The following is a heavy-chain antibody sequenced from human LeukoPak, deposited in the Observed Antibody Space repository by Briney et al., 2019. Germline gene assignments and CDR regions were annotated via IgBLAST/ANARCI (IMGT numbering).Heavy chain of an antibody. D-gene: IGHD3-9*01. Sequence: ASVKVSCKASGYTFTGYYMHWVRQAPGQGLEWMGWINPNSGGTNYAQKFQGRVTMTRDTSISTAYMELSRLRSDDTAVYYCARANYDILTGYYLGHWGQGTLVTVSS. CDR1: GYTFTGYY. CDR3: ARANYDILTGYYLGH. J-gene: IGHJ4*02. CDR2: INPNSGGT. V-gene: IGHV1-2*02.